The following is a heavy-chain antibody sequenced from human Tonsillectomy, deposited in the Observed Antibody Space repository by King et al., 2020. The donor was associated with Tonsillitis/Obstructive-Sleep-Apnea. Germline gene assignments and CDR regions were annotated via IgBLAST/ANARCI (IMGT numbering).Heavy chain of an antibody. J-gene: IGHJ4*02. V-gene: IGHV1-46*01. CDR1: GYTFIRYY. CDR2: INPSGGST. CDR3: SLPAFDN. Sequence: VQLVESGAEVKKPGASVKVSCKASGYTFIRYYMHWVRQAPGQGLEWMGIINPSGGSTSYAQKFQGRVTMTWDTSTSTVYMELRILRFEDTAEYDCSLPAFDNCGQGSLVTLSS.